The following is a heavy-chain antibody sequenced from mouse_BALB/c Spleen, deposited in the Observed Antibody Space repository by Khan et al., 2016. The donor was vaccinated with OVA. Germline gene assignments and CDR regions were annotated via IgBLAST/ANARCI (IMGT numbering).Heavy chain of an antibody. V-gene: IGHV14-1*02. CDR1: GFNIKDYY. CDR3: ARGGDSPCFAY. Sequence: EVQLQQSGTELVRPGALVKLSCKASGFNIKDYYIHWVKQRPEQGLEWIGWIDPENGNTLYDPKFQDKATITANTSSNTAYLQLRSLHSEETAVLYCARGGDSPCFAYWGQGTLVTVSA. J-gene: IGHJ3*01. D-gene: IGHD2-13*01. CDR2: IDPENGNT.